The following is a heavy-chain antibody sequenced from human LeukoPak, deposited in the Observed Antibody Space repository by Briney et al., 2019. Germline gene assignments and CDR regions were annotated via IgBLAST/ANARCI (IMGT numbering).Heavy chain of an antibody. CDR2: IYSGGTT. Sequence: AGGSLRLSCAASGFTVSSNYMSWVRQAPGKGLEWVSLIYSGGTTYYADSVKGRFTISRDNSKNTLYLQMNSLRAEDTAVYYCARGPAIAAAGGPYFDYWGQGTLVTVSS. CDR1: GFTVSSNY. D-gene: IGHD6-13*01. V-gene: IGHV3-53*01. J-gene: IGHJ4*02. CDR3: ARGPAIAAAGGPYFDY.